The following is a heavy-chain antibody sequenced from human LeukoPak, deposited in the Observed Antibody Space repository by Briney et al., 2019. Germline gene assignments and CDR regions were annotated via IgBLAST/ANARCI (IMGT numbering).Heavy chain of an antibody. Sequence: GESLKISCKGSGYNFTSYWIGWVRPMPGKGLEWMGIIYPGDSDTRYSPSFQGQVTISADKSISTAYLQWSSLKASDTAMYYCARHATSIAAATHYYYYGMDVWGQGTTVTVSS. CDR3: ARHATSIAAATHYYYYGMDV. CDR2: IYPGDSDT. CDR1: GYNFTSYW. D-gene: IGHD6-13*01. V-gene: IGHV5-51*01. J-gene: IGHJ6*02.